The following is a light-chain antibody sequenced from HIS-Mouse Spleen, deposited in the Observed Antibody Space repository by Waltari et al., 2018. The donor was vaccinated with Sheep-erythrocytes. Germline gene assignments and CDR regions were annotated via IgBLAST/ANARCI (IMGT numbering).Light chain of an antibody. CDR1: QSVLYSSNNKNY. V-gene: IGKV4-1*01. J-gene: IGKJ4*01. Sequence: DIGMTQSPDPLAVSLGERATIHCKSSQSVLYSSNNKNYLAWYQQKPGQPPKLLIYWASTRESGVPDRFSGSGSGTDFTLTISSLQAEDVAVYYCQQYYSTPLTFGGGTKVEIK. CDR3: QQYYSTPLT. CDR2: WAS.